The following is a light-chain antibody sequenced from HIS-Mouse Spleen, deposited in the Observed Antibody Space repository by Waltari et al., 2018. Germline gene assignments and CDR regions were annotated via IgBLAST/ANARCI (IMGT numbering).Light chain of an antibody. CDR1: ALTIKH. J-gene: IGLJ2*01. V-gene: IGLV3-10*01. Sequence: SYELTQPPPVSVSPGQTARNTRPGHALTIKHAHWYQQKSGQAPVLVIYEDSKRPSGIPGRFSGSSSGTMATLTISGAQVEDEANYYCYSTDSSGNHRVFGGGTKLTVL. CDR2: EDS. CDR3: YSTDSSGNHRV.